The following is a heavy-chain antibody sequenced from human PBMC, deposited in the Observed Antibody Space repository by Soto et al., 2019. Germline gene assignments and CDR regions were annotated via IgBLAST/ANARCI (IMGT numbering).Heavy chain of an antibody. J-gene: IGHJ4*02. Sequence: GGSLRLSCAASGFTVSSNYMSWVRQAPGKGLEGVSVIYSGGSTYYADSVKGRFTISRDNSKNTLYLQMNSLRAEDTAVYYCARAPGYSSGLVYWGQGTLVTVSS. CDR3: ARAPGYSSGLVY. D-gene: IGHD5-18*01. CDR2: IYSGGST. CDR1: GFTVSSNY. V-gene: IGHV3-53*01.